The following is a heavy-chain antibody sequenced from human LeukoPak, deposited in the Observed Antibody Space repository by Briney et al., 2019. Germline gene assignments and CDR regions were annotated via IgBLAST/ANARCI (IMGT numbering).Heavy chain of an antibody. D-gene: IGHD1-26*01. J-gene: IGHJ4*02. CDR1: GDSMRSYY. CDR3: ARNPVGVTRVSQSENYFDY. CDR2: IYISGVI. Sequence: SETLSLTCTVSGDSMRSYYWNWIRQAAGKRLEWIGRIYISGVITYNPSLKSRVTMSVDTSKNQFSLKLTSVTAADTAVYYCARNPVGVTRVSQSENYFDYWGRGTLVTVSS. V-gene: IGHV4-4*07.